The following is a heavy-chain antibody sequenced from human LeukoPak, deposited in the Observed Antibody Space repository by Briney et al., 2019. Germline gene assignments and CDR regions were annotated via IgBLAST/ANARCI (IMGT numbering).Heavy chain of an antibody. CDR1: GLSLTHDG. V-gene: IGHV7-4-1*02. CDR2: INTNTGNP. Sequence: ASVTVSCKASGLSLTHDGISWVRQAPGQGLEWMGWINTNTGNPTYAQGFTGRFVFSLDTSVSTAYLQISSLKAEDTAVYYCARELLITRTWFDPWGQGTLVTVSS. J-gene: IGHJ5*02. D-gene: IGHD3-22*01. CDR3: ARELLITRTWFDP.